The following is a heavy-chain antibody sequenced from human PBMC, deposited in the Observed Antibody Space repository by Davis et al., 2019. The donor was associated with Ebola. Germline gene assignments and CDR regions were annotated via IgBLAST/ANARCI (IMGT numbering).Heavy chain of an antibody. Sequence: GESLKISCSASGFTVEDSYMSWVRQAPGKGLEWVSAISGSGGSTYYADSVKGRFTISRDNSKNTLYLQMNSLRAEDTAVYYCAKREKYVWGSYPYFDYWGQGTLVTVSS. V-gene: IGHV3-23*01. D-gene: IGHD3-16*02. CDR2: ISGSGGST. CDR3: AKREKYVWGSYPYFDY. J-gene: IGHJ4*02. CDR1: GFTVEDSY.